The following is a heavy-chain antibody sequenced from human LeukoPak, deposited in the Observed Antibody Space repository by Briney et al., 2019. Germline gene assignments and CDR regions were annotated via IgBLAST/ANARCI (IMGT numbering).Heavy chain of an antibody. V-gene: IGHV3-15*07. CDR2: IKNKDEGEKT. CDR3: TTGIDYGGGY. D-gene: IGHD3-16*01. CDR1: GFSFTNVW. J-gene: IGHJ4*02. Sequence: GGSLRLSCAVSGFSFTNVWMNWVRQAPGKGLEWVGRIKNKDEGEKTDYAAPVKGRFTISRDDSKATLFLQMNSLKMGDTAIYYCTTGIDYGGGYWGQGTLVSVSS.